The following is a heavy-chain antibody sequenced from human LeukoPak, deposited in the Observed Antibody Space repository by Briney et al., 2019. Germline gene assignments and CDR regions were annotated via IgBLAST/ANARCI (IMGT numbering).Heavy chain of an antibody. CDR2: INHSGST. V-gene: IGHV4-34*01. D-gene: IGHD2-15*01. J-gene: IGHJ1*01. CDR1: GGSFSGYY. Sequence: PSETLSLTCAVYGGSFSGYYWSWIRQPPGKGLEWIGEINHSGSTNYNPSLKSRATISVDTSKNQFSLKLSSVTAADTAVYYCARGTLIIARYCSGGSCYSQYFQHWGQGTLVTVSS. CDR3: ARGTLIIARYCSGGSCYSQYFQH.